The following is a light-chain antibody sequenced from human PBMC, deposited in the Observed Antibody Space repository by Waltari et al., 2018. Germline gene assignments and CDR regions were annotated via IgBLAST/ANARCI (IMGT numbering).Light chain of an antibody. CDR1: QDISKY. Sequence: DIQMTQSPSSLSASVGDRVTITCQASQDISKYLNWYQQKPGKAPKLLIYGESNLETGVPLRFSGRGSGTDFTVTISSLQPEDIATYYCQQYDNFPHTFGQGTKLEIK. CDR2: GES. CDR3: QQYDNFPHT. V-gene: IGKV1-33*01. J-gene: IGKJ2*01.